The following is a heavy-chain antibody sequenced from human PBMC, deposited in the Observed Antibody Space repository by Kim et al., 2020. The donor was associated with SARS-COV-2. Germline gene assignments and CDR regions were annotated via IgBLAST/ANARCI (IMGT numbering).Heavy chain of an antibody. CDR3: ARFNVDLTPWYFDY. Sequence: GGSLRLSCAASGFTFSSYSMNWVRQAPGKGLEWVSSISSSSSYIYYADSVKGRFTISRDNAKNSLYLQMNSLRAEDTAVYYCARFNVDLTPWYFDYWGQGTLVTVSS. CDR2: ISSSSSYI. CDR1: GFTFSSYS. D-gene: IGHD3-9*01. J-gene: IGHJ4*02. V-gene: IGHV3-21*01.